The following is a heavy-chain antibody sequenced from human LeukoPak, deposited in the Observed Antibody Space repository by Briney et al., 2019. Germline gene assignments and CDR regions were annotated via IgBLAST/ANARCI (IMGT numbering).Heavy chain of an antibody. CDR1: GYSISRGYD. J-gene: IGHJ6*03. CDR3: ARVDRNYYYYYMDV. V-gene: IGHV4-38-2*01. CDR2: IDQSGST. Sequence: PSETLSLTCAVSGYSISRGYDWGWIRQPPGKGLEWIGSIDQSGSTYYNPSLKSRVTISVDTSKNQFSLKLSSVPAADTAVYYCARVDRNYYYYYMDVWGKGTTVTVSS.